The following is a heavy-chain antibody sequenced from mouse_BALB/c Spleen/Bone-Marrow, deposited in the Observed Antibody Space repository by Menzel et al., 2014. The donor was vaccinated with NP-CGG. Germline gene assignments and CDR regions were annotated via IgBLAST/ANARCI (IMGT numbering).Heavy chain of an antibody. Sequence: RAESGTELVKPGASGKISCKASGYAFSRSWMNRVKQRPGPGLARIGRIYPGDEDTNYNGKFKGKAPLTADKPSSPAYMQLSSLTSVEYTVYFCASNYYGTSCAKEYWGQGTSVTVSS. CDR1: GYAFSRSW. J-gene: IGHJ4*01. CDR3: ASNYYGTSCAKEY. CDR2: IYPGDEDT. V-gene: IGHV1-82*01. D-gene: IGHD1-1*01.